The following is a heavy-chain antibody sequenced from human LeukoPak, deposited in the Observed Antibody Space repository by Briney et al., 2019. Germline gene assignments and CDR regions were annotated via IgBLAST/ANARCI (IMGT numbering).Heavy chain of an antibody. CDR2: INHSGST. CDR3: ARGVDGAY. Sequence: PSETLSLTCAVYGGSFSGYYWSWIRQPPGKGLEWIGEINHSGSTNYNSSLKSRVTISVDTSKNQFSLKLSSVTAADTAVYYCARGVDGAYWGQGALVTVSS. J-gene: IGHJ4*02. V-gene: IGHV4-34*01. D-gene: IGHD3-16*01. CDR1: GGSFSGYY.